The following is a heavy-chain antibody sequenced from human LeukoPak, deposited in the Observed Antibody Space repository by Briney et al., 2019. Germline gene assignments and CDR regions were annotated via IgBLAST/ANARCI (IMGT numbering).Heavy chain of an antibody. J-gene: IGHJ4*02. V-gene: IGHV3-74*01. D-gene: IGHD3-3*01. CDR3: ASHPGYDFWSGYSY. Sequence: GGSLRLSCAASGFTFSSYWMYWVRQAPGKGLVWVSRINTDGSDTNYADSVKGRFTISRDNAKSTLYLQMNSLRAEDTAVYYCASHPGYDFWSGYSYWGPGTLVTVSS. CDR2: INTDGSDT. CDR1: GFTFSSYW.